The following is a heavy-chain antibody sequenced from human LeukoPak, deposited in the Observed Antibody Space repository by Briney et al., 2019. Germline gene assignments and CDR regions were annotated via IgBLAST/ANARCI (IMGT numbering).Heavy chain of an antibody. CDR3: AKIPLGSHWVDFDY. J-gene: IGHJ4*02. V-gene: IGHV3-23*01. D-gene: IGHD3-10*01. CDR1: GFTFSTYA. Sequence: GESLTLSCAASGFTFSTYARSWVRQAPGKGLEWVAGISGSGGSTYYAASMKSRFTISIDNSQNPLYLQMNSLRGAATAVYYCAKIPLGSHWVDFDYWGQGTLVTVSS. CDR2: ISGSGGST.